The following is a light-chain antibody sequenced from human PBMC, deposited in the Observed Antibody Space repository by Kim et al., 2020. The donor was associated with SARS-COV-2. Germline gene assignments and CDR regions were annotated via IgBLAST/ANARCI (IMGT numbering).Light chain of an antibody. V-gene: IGLV3-19*01. CDR1: DHRKYY. CDR3: SSRDSTGDHVV. Sequence: LGPPGRLTCQEDDHRKYYATLYQQRPGQAPTLVLYGKYDRPSGIPDRFSGSASGNTAPLTITGAQAEDEGDYYCSSRDSTGDHVVFGGGTKLTVL. J-gene: IGLJ3*02. CDR2: GKY.